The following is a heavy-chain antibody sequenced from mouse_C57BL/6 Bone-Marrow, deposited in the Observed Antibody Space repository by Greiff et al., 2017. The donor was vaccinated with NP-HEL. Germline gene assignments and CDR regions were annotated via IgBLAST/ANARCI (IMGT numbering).Heavy chain of an antibody. D-gene: IGHD2-1*01. V-gene: IGHV1-62-2*01. CDR2: FYPGSGSI. CDR1: GYTFTEYT. CDR3: ARHDGDYGNYLYYFDY. Sequence: VQLQQSGAELVKPGASVKLSCKASGYTFTEYTIHWVKQRSGQGLEWIGWFYPGSGSIKYNEKFKDKATLTADKSSRTVYMELSRMTSEDSAVYFCARHDGDYGNYLYYFDYWGQGTTLTVSS. J-gene: IGHJ2*01.